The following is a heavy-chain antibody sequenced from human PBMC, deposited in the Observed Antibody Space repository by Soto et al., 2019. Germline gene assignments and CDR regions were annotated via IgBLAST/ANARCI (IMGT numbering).Heavy chain of an antibody. D-gene: IGHD3-22*01. CDR2: IGTAGDT. CDR1: GFTFSSYD. J-gene: IGHJ6*02. CDR3: ARDFSDPNYYDSSGYYLDV. Sequence: PGGSLRLSCAASGFTFSSYDMHWVRQATGKGLEWVSAIGTAGDTYYPGSVKGRSTISRDNAKNSLYLQMNSLRAEDTAVYYCARDFSDPNYYDSSGYYLDVWGQGTTVTVSS. V-gene: IGHV3-13*01.